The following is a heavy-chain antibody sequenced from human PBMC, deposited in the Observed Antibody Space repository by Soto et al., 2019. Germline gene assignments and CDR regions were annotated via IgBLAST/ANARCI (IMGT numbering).Heavy chain of an antibody. V-gene: IGHV1-18*01. CDR1: GYTFTSYG. Sequence: ASVKVSCKASGYTFTSYGISWVRQAPGQGLEWMGWISAYNGNTNYAQKLQGRVTMTTDTSTSTAYMELRSLRSDDTAVYYCARGSNFVYGSGNLMPLKWFDPLGPGNPGHRLL. CDR3: ARGSNFVYGSGNLMPLKWFDP. D-gene: IGHD3-10*01. CDR2: ISAYNGNT. J-gene: IGHJ5*02.